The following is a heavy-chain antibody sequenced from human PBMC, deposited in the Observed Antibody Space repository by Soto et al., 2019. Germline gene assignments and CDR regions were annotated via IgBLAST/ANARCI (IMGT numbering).Heavy chain of an antibody. V-gene: IGHV3-30*18. D-gene: IGHD4-17*01. CDR2: ISYDGSNK. CDR1: GFTFSSYG. J-gene: IGHJ6*02. Sequence: GGSLRLSCAASGFTFSSYGMHWVRQAPGKGLEWVAAISYDGSNKYYADSVKGRFTISRDNSKTTLYLQMNSLRAEDTAVYYCAKTPRPTVTGPGDYGMDVWGQGTTVTVSS. CDR3: AKTPRPTVTGPGDYGMDV.